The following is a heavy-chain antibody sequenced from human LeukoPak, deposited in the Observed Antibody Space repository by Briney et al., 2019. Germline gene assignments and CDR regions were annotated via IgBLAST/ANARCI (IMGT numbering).Heavy chain of an antibody. V-gene: IGHV3-11*01. D-gene: IGHD3-22*01. Sequence: GGSLRLSCAASGFTFSDYYMSWIRQAPGKGLEWVSYISSSGSTIYYADSVKGRFTISRDNSKNTLYLQMNSLRAEDTAVYYCATYYYDSSGYVSWGQGTLVTVSS. CDR3: ATYYYDSSGYVS. J-gene: IGHJ4*02. CDR1: GFTFSDYY. CDR2: ISSSGSTI.